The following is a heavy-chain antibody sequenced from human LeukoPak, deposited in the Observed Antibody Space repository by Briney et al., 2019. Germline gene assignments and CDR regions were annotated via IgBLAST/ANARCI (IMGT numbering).Heavy chain of an antibody. CDR1: GYTFTSYG. CDR3: ARHSIAAPIDP. CDR2: ISAYNGNT. D-gene: IGHD6-6*01. Sequence: GASVKVSCKASGYTFTSYGISWVRQTPGQGLEWMGWISAYNGNTNYAQKLQGRVTMTTDTSTSTAYVELRSLRSDDTAVYYCARHSIAAPIDPWGQGTLVTVSS. J-gene: IGHJ5*02. V-gene: IGHV1-18*01.